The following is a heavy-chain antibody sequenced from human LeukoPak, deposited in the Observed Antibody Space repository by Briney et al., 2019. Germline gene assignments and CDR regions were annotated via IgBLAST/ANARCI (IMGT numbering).Heavy chain of an antibody. CDR1: GYSISSGYY. CDR2: IYHSGST. J-gene: IGHJ4*02. V-gene: IGHV4-38-2*02. CDR3: ARSSDVFDY. Sequence: SETLSLTCTVSGYSISSGYYWGWIRQPPGKGLEWIGSIYHSGSTYYNPSLKSRVTISVDTSKNQFSLKLSSVTAADTAVHYCARSSDVFDYWGQGTLVTVSS.